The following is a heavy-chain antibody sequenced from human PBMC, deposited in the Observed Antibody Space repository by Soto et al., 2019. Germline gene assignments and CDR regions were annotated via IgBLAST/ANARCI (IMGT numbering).Heavy chain of an antibody. V-gene: IGHV1-46*01. CDR1: GYTFTSYY. J-gene: IGHJ3*02. CDR2: INPSGGST. CDR3: AREWEDSGSYRPDAFDI. Sequence: GASVKVSCKASGYTFTSYYMHWVRQAPGQGLEWMGIINPSGGSTSYAQKFQGRVTMTRDTSTSTVYMELSSLRSEDTAVYYCAREWEDSGSYRPDAFDIWGQGTMVTVSS. D-gene: IGHD1-26*01.